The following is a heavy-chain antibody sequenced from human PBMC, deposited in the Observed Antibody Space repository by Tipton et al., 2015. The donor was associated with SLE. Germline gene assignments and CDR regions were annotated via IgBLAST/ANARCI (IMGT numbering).Heavy chain of an antibody. J-gene: IGHJ2*01. CDR1: GFTFSSYD. V-gene: IGHV3-13*05. Sequence: SLRLSCAASGFTFSSYDMHWVRQATGKGLEWVSAIGTAADPYYPGSVMGRFTISRENAKNSLYLQMNSLRAGDTAVYYCARAGPGEYFDLWGRGTLVTVSS. CDR2: IGTAADP. CDR3: ARAGPGEYFDL. D-gene: IGHD2-2*01.